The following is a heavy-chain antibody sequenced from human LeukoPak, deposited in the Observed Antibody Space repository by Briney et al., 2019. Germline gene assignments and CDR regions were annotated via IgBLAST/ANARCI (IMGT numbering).Heavy chain of an antibody. CDR1: GYTLTELS. V-gene: IGHV1-24*01. CDR3: ATDLFGVVIRFDY. Sequence: ASVKVSCKVSGYTLTELSMHWVRQAPGKGLEWMEGFDPEDGETIYAQKFQGRVTMTEDTSTDTAYMELSSLRSEDTAVYYCATDLFGVVIRFDYWGQGTLVTVSS. CDR2: FDPEDGET. J-gene: IGHJ4*02. D-gene: IGHD3-3*01.